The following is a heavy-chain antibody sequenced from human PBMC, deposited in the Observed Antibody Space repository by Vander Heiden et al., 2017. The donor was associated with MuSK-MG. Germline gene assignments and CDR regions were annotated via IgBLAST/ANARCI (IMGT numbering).Heavy chain of an antibody. CDR2: IIPILGIA. J-gene: IGHJ6*02. V-gene: IGHV1-69*04. CDR1: GGTFSSYA. Sequence: QVQLVQSGAEVKKPGSSVKVSCKASGGTFSSYAISWVRQAPGQGLEWMGRIIPILGIANYAQKFQGRVTITADKSTSTAYMELSSLRSEDTAVYYCARDAAAYYYYYYGMDVRGQGTTVTVSS. D-gene: IGHD2-2*01. CDR3: ARDAAAYYYYYYGMDV.